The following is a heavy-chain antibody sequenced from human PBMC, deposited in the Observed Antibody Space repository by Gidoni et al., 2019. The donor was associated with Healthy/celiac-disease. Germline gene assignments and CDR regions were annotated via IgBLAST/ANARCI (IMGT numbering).Heavy chain of an antibody. CDR3: AKRRSLYYYYGMDV. J-gene: IGHJ6*02. CDR1: GFTFSSYA. V-gene: IGHV3-23*01. CDR2: ISGSGGST. D-gene: IGHD3-16*02. Sequence: EVQLLESGGGLVQPGGSLRLPCAASGFTFSSYAMSWVRQAPGKGLEWVSAISGSGGSTYYADSVKGRFTISRDNSKNTLYLQMNSLRAEDTAVYYCAKRRSLYYYYGMDVWGQGTTVTVSS.